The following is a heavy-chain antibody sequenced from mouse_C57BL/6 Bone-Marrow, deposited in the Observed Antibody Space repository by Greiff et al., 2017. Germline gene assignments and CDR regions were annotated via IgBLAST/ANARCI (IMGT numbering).Heavy chain of an antibody. J-gene: IGHJ3*01. CDR3: AREGFITTVVAPRFAY. Sequence: VHLQQPGAELVRPGTSVKLSCKASGYTFTSYWMHWVKQRPGQGLEWIGVIDPSDSYTNYNQKFKGKATLTVDTSSSTAYMQLSSLTSEDSAVYYCAREGFITTVVAPRFAYWGQGTLVTVSA. V-gene: IGHV1-59*01. CDR2: IDPSDSYT. CDR1: GYTFTSYW. D-gene: IGHD1-1*01.